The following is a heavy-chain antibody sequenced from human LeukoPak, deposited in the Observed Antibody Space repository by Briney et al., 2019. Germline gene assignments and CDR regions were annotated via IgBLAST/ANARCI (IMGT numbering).Heavy chain of an antibody. CDR3: AKDSGYYGSGSYVDY. CDR1: GFTFSNAW. V-gene: IGHV3-23*01. D-gene: IGHD3-10*01. CDR2: ISGSGGST. Sequence: PGGSLRLSCAASGFTFSNAWMSWVRQAPGKGLEWVSAISGSGGSTYYADSVKGRFTISRDNSKNTLYLQMNSLRAEDTAVYYCAKDSGYYGSGSYVDYWGQGTLVTVSS. J-gene: IGHJ4*02.